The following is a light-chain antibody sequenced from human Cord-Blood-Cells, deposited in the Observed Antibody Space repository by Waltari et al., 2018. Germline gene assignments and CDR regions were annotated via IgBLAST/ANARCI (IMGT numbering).Light chain of an antibody. CDR2: EVS. J-gene: IGLJ3*02. Sequence: QSALTQPASVSGSPGQSITISCTGTSSDVGRYNLVSWYQQHPGKAPKLMIYEVSKRPSGVSNRFSGSKSGNTASLTISGLQAEDKADYYCCSYAGSSSWVFGGGTKLTVL. V-gene: IGLV2-23*02. CDR3: CSYAGSSSWV. CDR1: SSDVGRYNL.